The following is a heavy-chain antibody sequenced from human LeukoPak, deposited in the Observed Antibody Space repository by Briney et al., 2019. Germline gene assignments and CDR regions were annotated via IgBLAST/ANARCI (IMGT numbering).Heavy chain of an antibody. V-gene: IGHV4-59*01. CDR3: ARGIVGATRGFVR. CDR1: GDSISSYY. D-gene: IGHD1-26*01. Sequence: SETLSLTCSVSGDSISSYYWTWIRQTPGKGLEWIAYIHYNGNTKSNPSLKSRVTISLDTSKNQFSLKLTSLTAADTAVYYCARGIVGATRGFVRWGQGTLVTVSS. J-gene: IGHJ4*02. CDR2: IHYNGNT.